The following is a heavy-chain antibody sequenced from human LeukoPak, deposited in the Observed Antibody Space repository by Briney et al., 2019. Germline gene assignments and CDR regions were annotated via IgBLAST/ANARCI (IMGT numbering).Heavy chain of an antibody. V-gene: IGHV4-61*02. CDR3: ARVGYSYGRMGFDY. Sequence: SQTLSLTCTVSGGSISSGSYYWSWIRQPAGKGLEWIGRIYTSGSTNYNPSLKSRVTISVDTPKNQFSLKLSSVTAADTAVYYCARVGYSYGRMGFDYWGQGTLVTVSS. CDR2: IYTSGST. J-gene: IGHJ4*02. D-gene: IGHD5-18*01. CDR1: GGSISSGSYY.